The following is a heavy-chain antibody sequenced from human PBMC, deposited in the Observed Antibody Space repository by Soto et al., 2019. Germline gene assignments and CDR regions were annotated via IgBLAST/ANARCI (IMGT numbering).Heavy chain of an antibody. CDR3: STWGRDGWYTGFF. Sequence: QVQLVQSGAEVKTPGASVKVSCKASGYTFTDYDINWVRQAPVQGLEWVGRMNPSSGKTDYAQNFQARVTMTRDTSISTAYLELSNLGYEDTAVFYCSTWGRDGWYTGFFWGQGTLVTVAS. CDR2: MNPSSGKT. D-gene: IGHD6-19*01. J-gene: IGHJ4*02. CDR1: GYTFTDYD. V-gene: IGHV1-8*01.